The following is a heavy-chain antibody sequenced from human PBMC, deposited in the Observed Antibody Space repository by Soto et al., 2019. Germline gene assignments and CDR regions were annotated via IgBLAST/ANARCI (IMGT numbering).Heavy chain of an antibody. J-gene: IGHJ4*02. Sequence: EVQLVESGGGLVQPGRSLRLSCAGSGFIFENHAMNWVRQAPGKGLEWVAGISWNSGSIDYADSVKGRFTISRDNAKNSLYLQMNSLRAEDTALYYCAIDRCGGDCYSFDDWGQGTLVTVSS. CDR3: AIDRCGGDCYSFDD. V-gene: IGHV3-9*01. CDR1: GFIFENHA. CDR2: ISWNSGSI. D-gene: IGHD2-21*02.